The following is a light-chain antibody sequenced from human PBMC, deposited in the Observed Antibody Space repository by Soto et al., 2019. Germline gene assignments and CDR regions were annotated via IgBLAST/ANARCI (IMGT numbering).Light chain of an antibody. V-gene: IGLV7-43*01. Sequence: QTVVTQEPSLTVSPGGTVTLTCALTTGAVTSDYYPNWFQRKPGQALRTLIYRTNNKHSWTPARFSGSLLGGKAALRLSGVQPEDEADYYCVLLCSGEWVFGGGTKLTVL. CDR1: TGAVTSDYY. CDR2: RTN. J-gene: IGLJ3*02. CDR3: VLLCSGEWV.